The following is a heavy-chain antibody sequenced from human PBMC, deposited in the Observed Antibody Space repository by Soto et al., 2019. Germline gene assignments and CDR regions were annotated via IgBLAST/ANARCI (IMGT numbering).Heavy chain of an antibody. CDR2: ISGSGGTT. J-gene: IGHJ6*03. D-gene: IGHD2-2*01. Sequence: GGSLRLSCAASGFTFSNDAMTWVRQAPGKGLEWVSGISGSGGTTFYAGAVKGRFAISRDNSKNTLYLQMSSLRAEDTAAYYCALRYCSRTTCPPLNSYFYMDVWGKGTTVTVSS. CDR1: GFTFSNDA. CDR3: ALRYCSRTTCPPLNSYFYMDV. V-gene: IGHV3-23*01.